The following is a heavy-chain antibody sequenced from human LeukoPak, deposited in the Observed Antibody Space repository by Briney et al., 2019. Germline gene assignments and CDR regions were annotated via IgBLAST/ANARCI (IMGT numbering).Heavy chain of an antibody. Sequence: GGSLRLSCAASGFTVSTKYMSWVRQAPGKGLEWVSVIYSGGSTYYADSVKGRFTISRDSSDNTLYLQMTSLRAEDTAVYYCAKGGGIQLWLLFDYWGQGTLVTVSS. V-gene: IGHV3-66*01. CDR2: IYSGGST. CDR1: GFTVSTKY. D-gene: IGHD5-18*01. J-gene: IGHJ4*02. CDR3: AKGGGIQLWLLFDY.